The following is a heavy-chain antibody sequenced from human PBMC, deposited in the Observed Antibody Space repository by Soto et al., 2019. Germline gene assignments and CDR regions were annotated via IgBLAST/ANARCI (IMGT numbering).Heavy chain of an antibody. CDR1: GGSISSGGYY. Sequence: TLSLTCTVFGGSISSGGYYWSWIRQHPGKGLEWIGYIYYSGSTYYNPSLKSRVTISVDTSKNQFSLKLSSVTAADTAVYYCARTHDFWSGYSSLAPWAQGTLVTVSS. D-gene: IGHD3-3*01. CDR2: IYYSGST. V-gene: IGHV4-31*03. J-gene: IGHJ5*02. CDR3: ARTHDFWSGYSSLAP.